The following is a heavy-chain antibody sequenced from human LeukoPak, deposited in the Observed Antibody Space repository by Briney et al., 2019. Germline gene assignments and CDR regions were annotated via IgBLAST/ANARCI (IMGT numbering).Heavy chain of an antibody. D-gene: IGHD3-10*01. CDR3: ASFTITMVRGARNWFDP. J-gene: IGHJ5*02. CDR2: IYYSGST. V-gene: IGHV4-39*07. CDR1: GGSISSSSYY. Sequence: PSETLSLTCTVSGGSISSSSYYWGWIRQPPGKGLEWIGSIYYSGSTYYNPSLKSRVTISVDTSKNQFSLKLSSVTAADTAVYYCASFTITMVRGARNWFDPWGQGTLVTVSS.